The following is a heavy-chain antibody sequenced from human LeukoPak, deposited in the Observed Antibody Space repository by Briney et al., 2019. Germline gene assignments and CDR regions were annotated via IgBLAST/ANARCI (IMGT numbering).Heavy chain of an antibody. D-gene: IGHD4-17*01. V-gene: IGHV3-30*02. CDR3: ARDPTRLRLKYFDY. CDR2: MRYDGSSK. J-gene: IGHJ4*02. CDR1: GFSFSTYD. Sequence: GGSLRLSCAASGFSFSTYDIHWVRQAAGKGLEWVAFMRYDGSSKHYADSVQGRFTISRDNSKNTLYLQMSSLRAEDSAVYFCARDPTRLRLKYFDYWGQGTLVTVSS.